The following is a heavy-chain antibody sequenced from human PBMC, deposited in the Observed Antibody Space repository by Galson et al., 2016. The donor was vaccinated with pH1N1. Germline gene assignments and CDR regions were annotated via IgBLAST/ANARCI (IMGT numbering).Heavy chain of an antibody. V-gene: IGHV3-21*06. D-gene: IGHD3-10*01. Sequence: SLRLSCAASGFIFGSYTINWVRQTPGRGPEWVSSISGSSRNIYYADSVKGRFIISRDNAKNSRYLQMNNLRAEDTAVYYCAREPYFPPYFDNWGQGTLVTVSS. CDR1: GFIFGSYT. CDR3: AREPYFPPYFDN. CDR2: ISGSSRNI. J-gene: IGHJ4*02.